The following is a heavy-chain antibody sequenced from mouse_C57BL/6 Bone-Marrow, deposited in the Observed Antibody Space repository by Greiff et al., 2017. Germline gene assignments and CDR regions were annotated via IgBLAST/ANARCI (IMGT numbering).Heavy chain of an antibody. CDR3: AREPTIVTYYAMDY. Sequence: VQLQQSGAELVKPGASVKMSCKASGYTFTSYWITWVKQRPGQGLEWIGDIYPGSGSTNYNEKFKSKATLTVDTSSSTAYMQLSSLTSEDSAVYYCAREPTIVTYYAMDYWGQGTSVTVSS. V-gene: IGHV1-55*01. D-gene: IGHD2-5*01. CDR2: IYPGSGST. J-gene: IGHJ4*01. CDR1: GYTFTSYW.